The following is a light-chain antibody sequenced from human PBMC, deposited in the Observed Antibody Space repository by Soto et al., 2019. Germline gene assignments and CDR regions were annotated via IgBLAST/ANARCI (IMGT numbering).Light chain of an antibody. CDR1: SSDVGGYNY. CDR2: YVS. Sequence: QSALTQPASVSGSPGQSITISCTGTSSDVGGYNYVSWYQQHPGKVPKLMIFYVSNRPSGVSNRFSGSKSGNTASLTISGLQAEDEADYYCSSYTSINTYVFGTGTKVTVL. CDR3: SSYTSINTYV. J-gene: IGLJ1*01. V-gene: IGLV2-14*01.